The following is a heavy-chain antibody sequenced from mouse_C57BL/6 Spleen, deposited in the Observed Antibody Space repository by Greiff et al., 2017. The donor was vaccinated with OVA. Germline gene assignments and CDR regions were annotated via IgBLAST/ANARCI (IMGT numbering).Heavy chain of an antibody. D-gene: IGHD2-4*01. J-gene: IGHJ3*01. V-gene: IGHV1-61*01. Sequence: VQLQQPGAELVRPGSSVKLSCKASGYTFTSYWLDWVKQRPGQGLEWIGNIYPSDSETHYNQKFKDKATLTVDKSSSTAYMQLSSLTSEDSAVYYCARGYDFPSWFAYWGQGTLVTVSA. CDR3: ARGYDFPSWFAY. CDR2: IYPSDSET. CDR1: GYTFTSYW.